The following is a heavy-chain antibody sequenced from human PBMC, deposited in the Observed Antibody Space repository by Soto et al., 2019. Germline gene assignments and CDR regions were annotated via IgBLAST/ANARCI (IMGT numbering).Heavy chain of an antibody. D-gene: IGHD6-19*01. CDR2: ISYDGSNK. V-gene: IGHV3-30*18. CDR1: GFTFSSYG. J-gene: IGHJ4*02. CDR3: AKDQFPLQWLVPVDY. Sequence: PGGSLRLSCAASGFTFSSYGMHWVRQAPGKGLEWVAVISYDGSNKYYADSVKGRFTISRDNSKNTLYPQMNSLRAEDTAVYYCAKDQFPLQWLVPVDYWGQGTLVTVPQ.